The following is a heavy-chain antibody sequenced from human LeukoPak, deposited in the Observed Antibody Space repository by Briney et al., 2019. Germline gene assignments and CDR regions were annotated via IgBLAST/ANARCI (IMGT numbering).Heavy chain of an antibody. Sequence: PGGSLRLSRAASGFTFSSYSMNWVRQAPGKGLEWVSSISSSSSYIYYADSVKGRFTISRDNAKNSLYLQMNSLRAEDTAVYYCARDPGYCSSTSCYEIPNAFDIWGQGTMVTVSS. CDR1: GFTFSSYS. CDR2: ISSSSSYI. CDR3: ARDPGYCSSTSCYEIPNAFDI. J-gene: IGHJ3*02. D-gene: IGHD2-2*01. V-gene: IGHV3-21*01.